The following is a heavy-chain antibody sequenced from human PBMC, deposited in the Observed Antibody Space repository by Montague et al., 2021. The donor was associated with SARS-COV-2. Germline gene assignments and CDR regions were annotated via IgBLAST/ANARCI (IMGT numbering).Heavy chain of an antibody. CDR1: GVSISSYY. Sequence: SETLSLTCTVSGVSISSYYWSWIRQPPGKGLEWIGCIYFSGSTNYNPSLKSRVTISVDTSKNQFSLKLSSVTAADTAVYYCARHGRFSVIVNTQRGAFDIWGQGTMVTVSS. D-gene: IGHD3-22*01. CDR2: IYFSGST. CDR3: ARHGRFSVIVNTQRGAFDI. V-gene: IGHV4-59*08. J-gene: IGHJ3*02.